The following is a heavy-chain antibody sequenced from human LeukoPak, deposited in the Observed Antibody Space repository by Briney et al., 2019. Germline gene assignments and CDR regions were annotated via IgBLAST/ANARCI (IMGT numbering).Heavy chain of an antibody. J-gene: IGHJ4*02. CDR2: IGYDGNTK. D-gene: IGHD6-13*01. V-gene: IGHV3-30*02. CDR1: GFTFNKDG. Sequence: PGGSLRLSCAASGFTFNKDGMHWVRQAPGKGLEWVTFIGYDGNTKYYADSVRGRFTISRDNLKNTLYLQINSLRPEDAAVYYCAKDRSTNWSLDYWGQGTLVIVSS. CDR3: AKDRSTNWSLDY.